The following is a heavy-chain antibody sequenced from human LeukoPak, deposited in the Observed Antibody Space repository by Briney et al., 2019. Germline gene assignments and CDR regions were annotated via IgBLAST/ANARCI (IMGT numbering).Heavy chain of an antibody. Sequence: GGSLRLSCAASGFTFSSYGMHWVRQAPGKGLEWEAVISYDGSNKYYADSVKGRFTISRDNSKNTLYLQMNSLGAEDTAVYYCAKDKGIAVAGPGGAFDIWGQGTMVTVSS. CDR3: AKDKGIAVAGPGGAFDI. CDR2: ISYDGSNK. D-gene: IGHD6-19*01. V-gene: IGHV3-30*18. CDR1: GFTFSSYG. J-gene: IGHJ3*02.